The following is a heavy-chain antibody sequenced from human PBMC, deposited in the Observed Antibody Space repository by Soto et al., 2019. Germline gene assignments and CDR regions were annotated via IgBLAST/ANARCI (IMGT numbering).Heavy chain of an antibody. V-gene: IGHV1-46*01. Sequence: ASVEVSCEASGYTFTSYYMHWVRQTPGQGLEWMGIINPSGGSTSYAQKFQGRVTMTRDTSTSTVYMELSSLRSEDTAVYYCARDLNVLRFLEWSPIYGMDVRGQGTTVTVSS. CDR3: ARDLNVLRFLEWSPIYGMDV. CDR1: GYTFTSYY. CDR2: INPSGGST. J-gene: IGHJ6*02. D-gene: IGHD3-3*01.